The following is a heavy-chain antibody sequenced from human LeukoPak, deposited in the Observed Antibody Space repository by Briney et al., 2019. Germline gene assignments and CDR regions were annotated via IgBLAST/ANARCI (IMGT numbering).Heavy chain of an antibody. Sequence: SETLSLTCTVSGGSTSSYYWSWIRQPPGKGLEWIGYIYYSGSTNYNPSLKSRVTISVDTSKNQFSLKLSSVTAADTAVYYCARSTTIDVWGKGTTVTVSS. CDR3: ARSTTIDV. J-gene: IGHJ6*03. D-gene: IGHD5/OR15-5a*01. CDR1: GGSTSSYY. CDR2: IYYSGST. V-gene: IGHV4-59*01.